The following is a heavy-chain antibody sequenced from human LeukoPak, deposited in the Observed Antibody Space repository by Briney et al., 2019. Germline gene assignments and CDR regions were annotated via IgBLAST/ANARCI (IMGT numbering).Heavy chain of an antibody. CDR3: ARATLYN. CDR2: IYSGGST. J-gene: IGHJ4*02. V-gene: IGHV3-53*01. CDR1: GFSVSSNY. Sequence: SGGSLRLSCAASGFSVSSNYISWVRQAPGRGLEWVSVIYSGGSTKYADSVKARFTISRDNSKNTVYLQMNSLRAEDTAVYYCARATLYNSGQGTLVTVSS.